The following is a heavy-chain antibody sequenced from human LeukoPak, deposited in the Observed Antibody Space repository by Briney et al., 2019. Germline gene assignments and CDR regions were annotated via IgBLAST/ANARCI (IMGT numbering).Heavy chain of an antibody. V-gene: IGHV1-69*13. CDR1: GGTFSSYA. CDR3: ASGGYGDYGGWFDP. J-gene: IGHJ5*02. CDR2: IIPIFGTA. D-gene: IGHD4-17*01. Sequence: SVKVSCKASGGTFSSYAISWVRQAPGQGLEWMGGIIPIFGTANYAQKFQGRVTITADESTSTAYMELSSLRSGDTAVYYCASGGYGDYGGWFDPWGQGTLVTVSS.